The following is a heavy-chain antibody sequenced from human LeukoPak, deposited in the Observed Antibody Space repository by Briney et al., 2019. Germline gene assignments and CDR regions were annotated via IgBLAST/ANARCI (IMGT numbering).Heavy chain of an antibody. CDR1: GFTVSSNY. V-gene: IGHV3-53*01. J-gene: IGHJ4*02. CDR2: IHKSAIT. D-gene: IGHD1-26*01. Sequence: GGSLRLSCAASGFTVSSNYMTWVRQAPGKGLEWVSVIHKSAITYYADTVKGRFTISRDNSKNTLYLQMNSLRAEDTAVYYCAKDGRIVGATNFDYWGQGTLVTVSS. CDR3: AKDGRIVGATNFDY.